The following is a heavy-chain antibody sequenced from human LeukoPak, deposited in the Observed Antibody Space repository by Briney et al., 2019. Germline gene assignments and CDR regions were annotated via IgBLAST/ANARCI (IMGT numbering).Heavy chain of an antibody. D-gene: IGHD3-10*01. V-gene: IGHV1-18*01. CDR2: VSALNGNT. J-gene: IGHJ4*02. Sequence: ASVKVSCTASGDTFSNYGISWVRQAPGQGLEWVGWVSALNGNTNVAQKVQGRVTLTRDTSTGTAHMEMRYLNSDDTAVYYCATQTITLVAVISPFDYWGQGALVTVSS. CDR3: ATQTITLVAVISPFDY. CDR1: GDTFSNYG.